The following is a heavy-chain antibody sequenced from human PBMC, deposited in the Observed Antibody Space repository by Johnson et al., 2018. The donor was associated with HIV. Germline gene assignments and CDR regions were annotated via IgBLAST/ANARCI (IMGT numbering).Heavy chain of an antibody. V-gene: IGHV3-30*19. CDR2: ISYDGSNK. CDR1: GFSFTRYG. J-gene: IGHJ3*02. CDR3: ARGAVVTAHDAFDI. Sequence: QLQLVESGGGVVQPGRSLRLSCAASGFSFTRYGMHWVRQAPGKGLEWVAVISYDGSNKYYADSVKGRFTISRDNSKNTLYLQMNSLRAEDTAVYYCARGAVVTAHDAFDIWGQGTMVTVSS. D-gene: IGHD2-21*02.